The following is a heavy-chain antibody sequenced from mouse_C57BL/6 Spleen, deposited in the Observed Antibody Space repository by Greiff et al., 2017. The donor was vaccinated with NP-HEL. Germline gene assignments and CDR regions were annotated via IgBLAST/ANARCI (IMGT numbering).Heavy chain of an antibody. V-gene: IGHV1-78*01. D-gene: IGHD1-1*01. CDR1: GYTFTDHS. Sequence: VQLQQSDAELVKPGASVKISCKVSGYTFTDHSIHWMKQRPEQGLEWIGYIYPRDGSTNYNEKFKGKDTLTADKSSSTAYMQLNGLTSEDSAVYFCARLLNTVPHFDYWGQSTTLTVSS. CDR2: IYPRDGST. J-gene: IGHJ2*01. CDR3: ARLLNTVPHFDY.